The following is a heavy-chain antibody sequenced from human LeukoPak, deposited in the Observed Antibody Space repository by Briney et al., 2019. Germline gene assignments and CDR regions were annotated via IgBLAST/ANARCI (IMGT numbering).Heavy chain of an antibody. Sequence: PSETLSLTCTVSGGSISSSSYYWGWIRQPPGKGLEWIGEINHSGSTNYNPSLKSRVTISVDTSKNQFSLKLSSVTAADTAVYYCARGVATFDYWGQGTLVTVSS. D-gene: IGHD5-12*01. CDR3: ARGVATFDY. V-gene: IGHV4-39*07. CDR2: INHSGST. CDR1: GGSISSSSYY. J-gene: IGHJ4*02.